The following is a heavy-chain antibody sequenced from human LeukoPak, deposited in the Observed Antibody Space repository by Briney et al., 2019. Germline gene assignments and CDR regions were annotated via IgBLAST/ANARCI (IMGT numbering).Heavy chain of an antibody. Sequence: GGSLRLSCAASGFTFSSYAMHWVRRAPGKGLEWVAVISYDGSNKYYADSVKGRFTISRDNSKNTLYLQMNSLRAEDTAVYYCARVSCSGGSCLYYYYGMDVWGQGTTVTVSS. CDR3: ARVSCSGGSCLYYYYGMDV. J-gene: IGHJ6*02. CDR2: ISYDGSNK. D-gene: IGHD2-15*01. V-gene: IGHV3-30-3*01. CDR1: GFTFSSYA.